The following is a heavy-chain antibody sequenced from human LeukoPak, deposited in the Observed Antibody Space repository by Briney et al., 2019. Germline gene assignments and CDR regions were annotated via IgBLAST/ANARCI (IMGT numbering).Heavy chain of an antibody. V-gene: IGHV3-30*04. CDR3: ARASVAYASYLDY. CDR1: GFTFNNYS. CDR2: ISYDGRNK. J-gene: IGHJ4*02. Sequence: GGSLRLSCAASGFTFNNYSMHWVRQAPGKGLDWVAVISYDGRNKYYADSVKGRFTISRDSSKNTLSLQMHSLRAEDTAVYYCARASVAYASYLDYWGQGTLVTVSS. D-gene: IGHD2-2*01.